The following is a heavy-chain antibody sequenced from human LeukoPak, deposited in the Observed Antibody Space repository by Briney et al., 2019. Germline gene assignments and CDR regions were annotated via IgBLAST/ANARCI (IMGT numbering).Heavy chain of an antibody. CDR2: INHSGST. V-gene: IGHV4-34*01. CDR1: GGSFSGYY. CDR3: ARGPNWFDP. J-gene: IGHJ5*02. Sequence: PSETLSLTCAVYGGSFSGYYWSWIRQPPGKGLEWIGSINHSGSTYYNPSLKSRVTISADTSKNQFSLKLSSVTAADTAVYYCARGPNWFDPWGQGTLVTVSS.